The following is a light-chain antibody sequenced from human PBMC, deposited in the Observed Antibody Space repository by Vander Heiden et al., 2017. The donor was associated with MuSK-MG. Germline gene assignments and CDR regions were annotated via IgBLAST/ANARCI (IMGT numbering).Light chain of an antibody. V-gene: IGLV3-19*01. CDR3: NSRDSSGNPLYV. CDR2: GKN. CDR1: SLRSYY. J-gene: IGLJ1*01. Sequence: SSELTQDPAVSVALGQTVRITCQGDSLRSYYASWYQQKPGQAPVLVIYGKNNRPSGIPDQFSGSSSGNTASLTITGAQAEDEADYYCNSRDSSGNPLYVFGTGTKVTVL.